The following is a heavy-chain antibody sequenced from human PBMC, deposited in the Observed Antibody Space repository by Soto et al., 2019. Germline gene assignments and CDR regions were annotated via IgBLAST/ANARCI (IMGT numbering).Heavy chain of an antibody. CDR3: ARAVAVPADFDY. D-gene: IGHD6-19*01. CDR2: INAGNGNT. V-gene: IGHV1-3*01. CDR1: GYTFTGYA. Sequence: ASVKVSCKASGYTFTGYAVHWVRQAPGQRLEWMGWINAGNGNTKYSQKFQGRVTITRDTSASTAYMELSSLRSEDTAVYYCARAVAVPADFDYWGPGTLVTLSS. J-gene: IGHJ4*02.